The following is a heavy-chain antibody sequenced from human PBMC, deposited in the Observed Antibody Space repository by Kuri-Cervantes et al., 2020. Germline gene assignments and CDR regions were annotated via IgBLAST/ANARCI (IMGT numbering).Heavy chain of an antibody. V-gene: IGHV1-2*02. CDR2: ISPNSGGT. CDR3: ARDVGDYYASRGSRFDP. J-gene: IGHJ5*02. D-gene: IGHD3-22*01. Sequence: ASVKVSCKASGFTFTHNYIHWVRQAPGQGLEWMGWISPNSGGTHYAQSFQGRVSMSTDTSINTAYMELSSLRSDDTAFYLCARDVGDYYASRGSRFDPWGQGTLVTGSS. CDR1: GFTFTHNY.